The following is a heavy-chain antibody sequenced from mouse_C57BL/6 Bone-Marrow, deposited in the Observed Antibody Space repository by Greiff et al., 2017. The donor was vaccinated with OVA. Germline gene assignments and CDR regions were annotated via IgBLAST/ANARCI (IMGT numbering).Heavy chain of an antibody. CDR1: GYTFTDYE. V-gene: IGHV1-15*01. Sequence: QVQLKQSGAELVRPGASVTLSCKASGYTFTDYEMHWVKQTPVHGLEWIGAIDPETGGTAYNQKFKGKAILTADKSSSTAYMELRSLTSEDSAVYYCTIWTAQATAYWGQGTLVTVSA. CDR2: IDPETGGT. D-gene: IGHD3-2*02. J-gene: IGHJ3*01. CDR3: TIWTAQATAY.